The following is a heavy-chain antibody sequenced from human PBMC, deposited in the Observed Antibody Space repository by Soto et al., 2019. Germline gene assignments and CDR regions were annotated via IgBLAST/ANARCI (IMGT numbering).Heavy chain of an antibody. CDR2: IYTSGST. D-gene: IGHD3-10*01. J-gene: IGHJ6*02. V-gene: IGHV4-4*07. CDR3: YGSGSYPYYGMDV. Sequence: SETLSLTCTVSGGSISSYYWIWIRQPAGKGLEWIGRIYTSGSTNYNPSLKSRVTMSVDTSKNQFSLKLSSVTAADTAVYYCYGSGSYPYYGMDVWGQGTTVTVSS. CDR1: GGSISSYY.